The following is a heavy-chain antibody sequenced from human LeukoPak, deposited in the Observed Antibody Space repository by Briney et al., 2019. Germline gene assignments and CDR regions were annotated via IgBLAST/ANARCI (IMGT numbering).Heavy chain of an antibody. D-gene: IGHD3-22*01. CDR1: GGSISSGSYY. Sequence: SETLSLTCTVSGGSISSGSYYWSWIRQPAGKGLEWIGRIYTSGSTNYNPSLKSRVTISVDTSKNQFSLKLSSVTAADTAVYYCARAGLGPYYYDSSGYHDVFDIWGQGTMVTVSS. J-gene: IGHJ3*02. CDR3: ARAGLGPYYYDSSGYHDVFDI. CDR2: IYTSGST. V-gene: IGHV4-61*02.